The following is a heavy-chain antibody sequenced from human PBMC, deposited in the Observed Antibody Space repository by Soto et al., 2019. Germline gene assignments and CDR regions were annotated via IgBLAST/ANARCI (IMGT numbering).Heavy chain of an antibody. CDR2: INHSGST. CDR3: ARGHYGSTQAVPLPDAFDI. CDR1: GGSFSGYY. Sequence: SETLSLTCAVYGGSFSGYYWSWIRQPPGKGLEWIGEINHSGSTNYNPSLKSRVTISVDTSKNQFSLKLSSVTAADTAVYYCARGHYGSTQAVPLPDAFDIWGQGTMVTVSS. D-gene: IGHD3-10*01. J-gene: IGHJ3*02. V-gene: IGHV4-34*01.